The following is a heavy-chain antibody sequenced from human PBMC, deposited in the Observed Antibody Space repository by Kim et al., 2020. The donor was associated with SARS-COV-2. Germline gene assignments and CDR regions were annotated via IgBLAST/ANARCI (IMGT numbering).Heavy chain of an antibody. Sequence: GGSLRLSCVASGFTFSSYSMNWVRQAPGKGLEWISYINSRSDTIYYADSVKGRFTISRDNAKNSLYLQMSSLRDDDTAMYYCARGALEFCGTGDCYSYYWGQGALVTVSS. V-gene: IGHV3-48*02. D-gene: IGHD2-21*01. CDR2: INSRSDTI. CDR3: ARGALEFCGTGDCYSYY. J-gene: IGHJ4*02. CDR1: GFTFSSYS.